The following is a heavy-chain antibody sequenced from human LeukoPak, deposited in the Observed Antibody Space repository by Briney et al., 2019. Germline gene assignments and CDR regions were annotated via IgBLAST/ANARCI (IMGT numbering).Heavy chain of an antibody. V-gene: IGHV3-48*01. CDR3: ARVPDGYNLGTYFDP. Sequence: GGSLRLSCAASGFTFSSYSMNWVRQAPGKGLEWVSYISSSSSTIYYADSVKGRFTISRDNSKNTLYLQMNSLRAEDTAVYYCARVPDGYNLGTYFDPWGQGTLVTVSS. J-gene: IGHJ5*02. CDR1: GFTFSSYS. CDR2: ISSSSSTI. D-gene: IGHD5-24*01.